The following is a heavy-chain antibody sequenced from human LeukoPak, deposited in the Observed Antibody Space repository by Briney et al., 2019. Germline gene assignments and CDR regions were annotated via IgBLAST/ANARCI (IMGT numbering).Heavy chain of an antibody. V-gene: IGHV4-61*01. CDR1: GYSISSGYY. CDR3: ATGGSEYSYGYLGFDY. CDR2: IYYSGST. D-gene: IGHD5-18*01. Sequence: SETLSLTCTVSGYSISSGYYWSWIRQPPGKGLEWIGYIYYSGSTNYNPSLKSRVTISVDTSKNQFSLKLSSVTAADTAVYYCATGGSEYSYGYLGFDYWGQGTLVTVSS. J-gene: IGHJ4*02.